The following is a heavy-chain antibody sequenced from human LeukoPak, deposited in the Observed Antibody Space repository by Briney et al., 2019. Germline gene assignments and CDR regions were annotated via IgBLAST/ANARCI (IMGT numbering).Heavy chain of an antibody. J-gene: IGHJ3*02. D-gene: IGHD3-16*01. CDR2: ISYDGSNK. Sequence: PGGSLRLSCAASGFTFSSYAMHWVRQAPGKGLEWVAVISYDGSNKYYADSVKGRFTISRDNSKNTLYLQMNSLRAEDTAVYYCAREASPGDLGDDPGAFDIWGQGTMVTVSS. CDR3: AREASPGDLGDDPGAFDI. V-gene: IGHV3-30-3*01. CDR1: GFTFSSYA.